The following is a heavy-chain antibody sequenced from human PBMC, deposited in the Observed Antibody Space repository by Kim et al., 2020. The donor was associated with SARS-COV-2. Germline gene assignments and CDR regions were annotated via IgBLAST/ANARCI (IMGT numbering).Heavy chain of an antibody. J-gene: IGHJ4*02. CDR3: SRVGY. V-gene: IGHV3-53*01. CDR2: IYSGGST. CDR1: GFTVSSND. Sequence: GGSLRLSCAASGFTVSSNDMSWVRQAPGKGLEWVSVIYSGGSTYYADTLKGRFTISRDNSKNTLYVQMKSLRAADTAVYYCSRVGYWGQGTLVTVSS.